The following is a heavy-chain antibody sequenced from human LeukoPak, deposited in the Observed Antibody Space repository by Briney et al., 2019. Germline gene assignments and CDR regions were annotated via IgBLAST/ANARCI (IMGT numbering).Heavy chain of an antibody. D-gene: IGHD2-2*01. CDR3: ARGPIPAAAVDY. Sequence: SETLSLTCAVYGGSFSGYYWSWIRQPPGKGLEWIGEINHSGSTNYNPSLKSRVTISVDTSKNQFSLKLSSVTAADTAVYYCARGPIPAAAVDYWGQGTLATVSS. V-gene: IGHV4-34*01. CDR2: INHSGST. CDR1: GGSFSGYY. J-gene: IGHJ4*02.